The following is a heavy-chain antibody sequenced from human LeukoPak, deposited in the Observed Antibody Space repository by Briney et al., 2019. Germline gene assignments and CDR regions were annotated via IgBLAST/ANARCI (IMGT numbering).Heavy chain of an antibody. CDR3: AERGFSGRLYYFDY. CDR1: GFTFSSYS. D-gene: IGHD1-26*01. CDR2: ISSSSSYI. J-gene: IGHJ4*02. Sequence: GGSLRLSCAASGFTFSSYSMNWVRQAPGKGLEWVSSISSSSSYIYYADSVKGRFTISRDNAKNSLYLQMNSLRAEDTAVYYYAERGFSGRLYYFDYWGQGTLVTVSS. V-gene: IGHV3-21*01.